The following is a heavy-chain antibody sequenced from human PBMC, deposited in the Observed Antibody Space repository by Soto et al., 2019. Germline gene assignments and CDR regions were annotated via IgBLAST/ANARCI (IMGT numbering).Heavy chain of an antibody. Sequence: GGSLRLSCAASEFTFNNYAMTWVRQTPGKGLEWVAGISGPGGRTYYADSVKGRFTISRDNSKNTLFLQMNGLRGEDTAVYYCAKVESYDFWGGYDYYDYSHYGMDVWGQGTTVTVSS. CDR3: AKVESYDFWGGYDYYDYSHYGMDV. V-gene: IGHV3-23*01. D-gene: IGHD3-3*01. CDR1: EFTFNNYA. CDR2: ISGPGGRT. J-gene: IGHJ6*02.